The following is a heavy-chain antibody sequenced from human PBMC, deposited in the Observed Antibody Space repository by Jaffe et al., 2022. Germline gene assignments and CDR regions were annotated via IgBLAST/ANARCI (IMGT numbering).Heavy chain of an antibody. V-gene: IGHV2-5*01. CDR2: IYWNDDK. CDR1: GFSLSTSGVG. CDR3: ALSNSHEYSSPPSYFDY. Sequence: QITLKESGPTLVKPTQTLTLTCTFSGFSLSTSGVGVGWIRQPPGKALEWLALIYWNDDKRYSPSLKSRLTITKDTSKNQVVLTMTNMDPVDTATYYCALSNSHEYSSPPSYFDYWGQGTLVTVSS. J-gene: IGHJ4*02. D-gene: IGHD6-6*01.